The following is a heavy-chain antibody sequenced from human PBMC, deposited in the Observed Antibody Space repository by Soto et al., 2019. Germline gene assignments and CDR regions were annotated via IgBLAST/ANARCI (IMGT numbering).Heavy chain of an antibody. D-gene: IGHD6-13*01. CDR1: GGSISSYY. CDR2: IYYSGST. J-gene: IGHJ4*02. Sequence: PSETLSLTCTVSGGSISSYYWSWIRQPPGKGLEWIGYIYYSGSTNYNPSLKSRVTISVDTSKNQFSLKLSSVTAADTAVYYCARHKRDSSWYDYWGQGTLVTVSS. V-gene: IGHV4-59*08. CDR3: ARHKRDSSWYDY.